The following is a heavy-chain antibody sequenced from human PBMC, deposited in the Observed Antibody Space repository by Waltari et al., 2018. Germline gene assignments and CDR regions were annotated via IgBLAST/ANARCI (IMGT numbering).Heavy chain of an antibody. J-gene: IGHJ6*03. D-gene: IGHD3-3*01. CDR1: GGSISSYY. V-gene: IGHV4-59*13. CDR3: AREGPAPYDFWSGYYSGYYYMDV. Sequence: QVQLQESGPGLVKPSETLSLTCTVSGGSISSYYWSWIRQPPGKGLEWIGYIYYSGSTNYTPPPKSRVTISVEQSKNQFSLRLSAVTAADTAVYYCAREGPAPYDFWSGYYSGYYYMDVWGKGTTVTVSS. CDR2: IYYSGST.